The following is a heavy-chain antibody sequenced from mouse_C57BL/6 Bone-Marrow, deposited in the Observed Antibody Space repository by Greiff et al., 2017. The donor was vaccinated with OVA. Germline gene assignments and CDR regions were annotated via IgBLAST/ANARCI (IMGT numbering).Heavy chain of an antibody. J-gene: IGHJ1*03. Sequence: QVQLQQPGAELVRPGASVKLSCKASGYTFTSYWMHWVKQRPGQGLEWIGVIDPTDGDTNYNEKFKGKATLTVDKSSSTAYMQLSSLTSEDSAVYYCASAGSSPWYFDVWGTGTTVTVSS. D-gene: IGHD1-1*01. CDR3: ASAGSSPWYFDV. CDR2: IDPTDGDT. CDR1: GYTFTSYW. V-gene: IGHV1-59*01.